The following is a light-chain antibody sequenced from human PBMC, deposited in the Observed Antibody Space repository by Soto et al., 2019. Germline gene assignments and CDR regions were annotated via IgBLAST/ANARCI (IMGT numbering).Light chain of an antibody. CDR3: SSYTSNSTLVV. V-gene: IGLV2-14*01. J-gene: IGLJ2*01. Sequence: QSALTRPASVSGSPGQSITISCTGTSSDVGGYNYVSWYQQHPGKAPKLMIYDVSNRPSGVSNRFSGSKSGNTASLTISGLQAEDEADYYCSSYTSNSTLVVFGGGTKLTVL. CDR1: SSDVGGYNY. CDR2: DVS.